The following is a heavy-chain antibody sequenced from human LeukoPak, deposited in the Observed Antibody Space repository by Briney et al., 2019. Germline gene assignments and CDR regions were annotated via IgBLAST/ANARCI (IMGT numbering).Heavy chain of an antibody. CDR1: GYTFTSYD. CDR2: MNPNSGDT. J-gene: IGHJ4*02. Sequence: ASVKVSCKASGYTFTSYDINWVRQATGQGFEWMGWMNPNSGDTGYAQKFQGRVTMTRNTSISTAYMELGSLRSEDTAVYYCARGVPRYCRSPGRAAASICGVYWGQGTLVTVSS. D-gene: IGHD2-2*01. V-gene: IGHV1-8*01. CDR3: ARGVPRYCRSPGRAAASICGVY.